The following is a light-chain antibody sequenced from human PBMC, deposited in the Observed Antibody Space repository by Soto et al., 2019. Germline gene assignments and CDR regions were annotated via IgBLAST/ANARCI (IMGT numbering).Light chain of an antibody. CDR2: LGS. J-gene: IGKJ2*01. CDR3: MQALQTPRT. V-gene: IGKV2-28*01. Sequence: DIVMTQSPLSLPVTPGEPASISCKSSQSLLHTNGYNYVDWYLQKPGQSPQLLFYLGSSRVSGVPDRFSGGGSCTNFTLRISRVEAEDVGVYSCMQALQTPRTFGQGTKLEIK. CDR1: QSLLHTNGYNY.